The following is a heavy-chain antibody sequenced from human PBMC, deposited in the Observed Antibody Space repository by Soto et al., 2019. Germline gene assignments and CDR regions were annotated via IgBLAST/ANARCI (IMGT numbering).Heavy chain of an antibody. CDR1: GFTFSDYY. CDR3: ARDDYSKHAFDI. V-gene: IGHV3-11*01. CDR2: ISSSGSTI. J-gene: IGHJ3*02. Sequence: PGGSLRLSCAASGFTFSDYYMSWIRQAPGKGLEWVSYISSSGSTIYYADSVKGRFTISRDNAKDSLYLQMNSLRAEDTAVYYCARDDYSKHAFDIWGQGTMVTVSS. D-gene: IGHD4-4*01.